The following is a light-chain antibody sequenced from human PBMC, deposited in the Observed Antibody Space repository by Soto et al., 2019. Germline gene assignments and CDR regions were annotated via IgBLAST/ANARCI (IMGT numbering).Light chain of an antibody. CDR1: QSVFSW. Sequence: DIQMTQSPSTLSASVGDRVTITCRASQSVFSWLAWYQQKPGQAPKLLNYDASTLEGGVPSRFSGSGSGTEFTLTIGGLQPDDFATYHCQQYTSFSWSFGQGTKVEVK. CDR3: QQYTSFSWS. J-gene: IGKJ1*01. V-gene: IGKV1-5*01. CDR2: DAS.